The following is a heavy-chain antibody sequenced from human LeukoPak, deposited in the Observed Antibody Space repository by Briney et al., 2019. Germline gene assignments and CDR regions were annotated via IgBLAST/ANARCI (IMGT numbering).Heavy chain of an antibody. J-gene: IGHJ4*02. CDR3: ARGPGYSGYETFDY. CDR1: GFTFSSYW. Sequence: PGGSLRLTCAASGFTFSSYWMSWVRQAPGKGLEWVANIKQDGSEKYYVDSVKGRFTISRDNAKNSLYLQMNCLRAEDTAVYYCARGPGYSGYETFDYWGQGTLVTVSS. D-gene: IGHD5-12*01. V-gene: IGHV3-7*03. CDR2: IKQDGSEK.